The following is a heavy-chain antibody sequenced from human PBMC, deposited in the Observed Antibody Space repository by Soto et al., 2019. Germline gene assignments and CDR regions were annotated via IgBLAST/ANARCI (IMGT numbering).Heavy chain of an antibody. CDR3: AKGGIPNEY. CDR1: GFTFSSFA. V-gene: IGHV3-23*01. J-gene: IGHJ4*02. CDR2: ISGSGVGT. D-gene: IGHD6-13*01. Sequence: GGSLRLSCAASGFTFSSFAMTWVRQAPGKGLEWVSTISGSGVGTYYADSVQGRFTISRDSSKNTLYLQMNSLRAEDTAVYYCAKGGIPNEYWGQGTLVTVSS.